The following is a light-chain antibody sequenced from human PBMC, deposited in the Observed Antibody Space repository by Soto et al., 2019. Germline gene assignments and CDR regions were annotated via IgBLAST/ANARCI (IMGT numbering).Light chain of an antibody. CDR1: QSVSSSY. Sequence: DIVLTQSPGTLSLSPGERATLSCRASQSVSSSYLAWYQQIPGQAPRLLIYGASSRATGIPDRFSGSGSGTDSTLTSSRLEPEDVAVYYCQQYGSSPYTFGQGTNREIK. CDR2: GAS. J-gene: IGKJ2*01. CDR3: QQYGSSPYT. V-gene: IGKV3-20*01.